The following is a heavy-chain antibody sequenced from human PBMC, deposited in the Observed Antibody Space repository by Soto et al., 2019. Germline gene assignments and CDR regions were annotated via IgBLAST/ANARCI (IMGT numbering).Heavy chain of an antibody. CDR2: FYNGAST. CDR1: GFIVSTKY. Sequence: EVQLVESGGALVQPGGSLRLSCAVSGFIVSTKYMSWVRQAPGKGLEWVSVFYNGASTNYADSVEGRFTISGDNSKNTLFLQMNNLRADDTAVYYGAADYYFYMDLWGKGTTVTVSS. CDR3: AADYYFYMDL. J-gene: IGHJ6*03. V-gene: IGHV3-66*01.